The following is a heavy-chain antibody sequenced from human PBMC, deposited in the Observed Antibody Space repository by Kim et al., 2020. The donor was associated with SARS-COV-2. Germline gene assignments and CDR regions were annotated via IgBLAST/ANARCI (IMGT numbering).Heavy chain of an antibody. CDR2: IYYSGST. V-gene: IGHV4-31*01. D-gene: IGHD1-1*01. CDR1: GGSISSCGYY. J-gene: IGHJ4*02. Sequence: SETLSLTCTVSGGSISSCGYYWSWIRQHPGKGLEWIGYIYYSGSTYYNPSLKSLVTISVDTSKNQFSLKLSSVTAADTAVYYCGRGTSVTVDDWCQGSL. CDR3: GRGTSVTVDD.